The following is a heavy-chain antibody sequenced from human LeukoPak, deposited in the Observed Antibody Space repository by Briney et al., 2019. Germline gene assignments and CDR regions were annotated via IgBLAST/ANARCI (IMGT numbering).Heavy chain of an antibody. J-gene: IGHJ4*02. V-gene: IGHV3-48*04. CDR3: AREGNYGDYISFDY. CDR2: ITSGSSTI. D-gene: IGHD4-17*01. CDR1: GFTFDSYS. Sequence: GGSLRLSCAASGFTFDSYSMSWVRQAPGKGLEWVSYITSGSSTIYYPDSVKGRFTISRDNAKNSLYLQMNSLRAEDTAVYYCAREGNYGDYISFDYWGQGTLVTVSS.